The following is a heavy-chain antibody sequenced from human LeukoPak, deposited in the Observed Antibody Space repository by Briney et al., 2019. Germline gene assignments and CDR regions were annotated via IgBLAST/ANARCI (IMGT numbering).Heavy chain of an antibody. V-gene: IGHV3-30-3*01. CDR1: GFTFSSYA. CDR2: ISYDGSNK. J-gene: IGHJ3*02. CDR3: ARTRLYYYDSTAFDI. Sequence: GGSLRLSCAASGFTFSSYAMHWVRQAPGKGLEWVAVISYDGSNKYYADSVKGRFTISRDNSKNTLYLQMNSLRAEDTAVYYCARTRLYYYDSTAFDIWGQGTMVTVSS. D-gene: IGHD3-22*01.